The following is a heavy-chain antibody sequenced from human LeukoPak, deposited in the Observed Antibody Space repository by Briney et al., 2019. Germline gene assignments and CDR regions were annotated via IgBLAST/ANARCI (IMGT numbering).Heavy chain of an antibody. V-gene: IGHV3-20*04. Sequence: RPGGSLRISCAASGFTFDDYGMSWVRQAPGKGLEWVSGINWNGGSTGYADSVKGRFTISRDNAKNSLYLQMNSLRAEDTALYYCARVTSSGWSSYFDYWGQGTLVTVSS. CDR2: INWNGGST. D-gene: IGHD6-19*01. CDR3: ARVTSSGWSSYFDY. J-gene: IGHJ4*02. CDR1: GFTFDDYG.